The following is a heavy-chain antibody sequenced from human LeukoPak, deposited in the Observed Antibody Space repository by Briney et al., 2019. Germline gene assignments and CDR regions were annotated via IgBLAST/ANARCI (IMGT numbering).Heavy chain of an antibody. CDR2: VRNKDNSYTT. Sequence: PGGSLRLSCAASGFTFSDYHMDWVRQGPGKGLEWFGRVRNKDNSYTTEYAASVKGRFTISRDDSKNSLYLQMNSLKTEDTAVYYCAGSRRGSVLDIWGLGTMVTVSS. CDR1: GFTFSDYH. J-gene: IGHJ3*02. D-gene: IGHD1-1*01. CDR3: AGSRRGSVLDI. V-gene: IGHV3-72*01.